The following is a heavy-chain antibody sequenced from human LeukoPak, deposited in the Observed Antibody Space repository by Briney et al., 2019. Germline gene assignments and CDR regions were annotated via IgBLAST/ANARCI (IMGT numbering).Heavy chain of an antibody. D-gene: IGHD2-15*01. Sequence: GGSLRLSCEGSGFTFSAYAMSWVRQAPGKGLEWVSSISSSSSYIYYADSVKGRFTISRDNAKNSLYLQMNSLRAEDTAVYYCARVVVVAATPNFIDYWGQGTLVTVSS. V-gene: IGHV3-21*01. CDR3: ARVVVVAATPNFIDY. CDR1: GFTFSAYA. J-gene: IGHJ4*02. CDR2: ISSSSSYI.